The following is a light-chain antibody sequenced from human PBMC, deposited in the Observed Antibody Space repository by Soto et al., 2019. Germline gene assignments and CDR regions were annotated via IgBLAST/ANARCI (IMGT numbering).Light chain of an antibody. CDR2: DVS. V-gene: IGLV2-14*03. Sequence: QSALTQPASVSGSPGQSITISCTGTSSDVGAYNYVSWYQQHPGKVPKLMIYDVSDRPSGVSNRFSGSKSGNTASLTISGLHAKDEADYFCSSFTRSNSYVFGTGSKVTVL. J-gene: IGLJ1*01. CDR3: SSFTRSNSYV. CDR1: SSDVGAYNY.